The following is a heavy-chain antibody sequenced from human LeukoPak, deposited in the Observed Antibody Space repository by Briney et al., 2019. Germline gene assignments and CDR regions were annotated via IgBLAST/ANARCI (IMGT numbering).Heavy chain of an antibody. J-gene: IGHJ4*02. Sequence: GGSLRLSCAASGFTFSSYAMSWVRQTPGKGLEWVPAISGSGGSTYYADSVKGRFTISRDNSKNTLYLQMNSLRAEDTAVYYCAKSSDYYDSSGSIDYWGQGTLVTVSS. CDR1: GFTFSSYA. CDR3: AKSSDYYDSSGSIDY. D-gene: IGHD3-22*01. V-gene: IGHV3-23*01. CDR2: ISGSGGST.